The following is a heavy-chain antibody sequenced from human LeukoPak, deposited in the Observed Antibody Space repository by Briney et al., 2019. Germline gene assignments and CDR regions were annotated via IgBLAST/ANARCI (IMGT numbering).Heavy chain of an antibody. D-gene: IGHD2-2*01. Sequence: GGSLRLSCAASGFTVSSNYMSWVRQAPGKGLEWVSVIYSGGSTYYADSVKGRFTISRDNSKNTLYLQMGSLRAEEMAVYYCARARGPPGRYCSSTSCYPDYWGQGTLVTVSS. CDR3: ARARGPPGRYCSSTSCYPDY. V-gene: IGHV3-66*01. CDR2: IYSGGST. J-gene: IGHJ4*02. CDR1: GFTVSSNY.